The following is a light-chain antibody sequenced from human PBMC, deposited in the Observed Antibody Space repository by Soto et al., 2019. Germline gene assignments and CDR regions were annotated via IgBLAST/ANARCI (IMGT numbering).Light chain of an antibody. CDR3: SSYTSINKV. CDR2: EVS. CDR1: SSDVGGYNY. J-gene: IGLJ2*01. V-gene: IGLV2-8*01. Sequence: QSALTQPPSASGSPGQSVTISCTGTSSDVGGYNYVSWYQQHPGKAPKLMIYEVSKRPSGVPDRFSGSKTGKTASLTISGLQAEDEADYYCSSYTSINKVFGGGTKLTVL.